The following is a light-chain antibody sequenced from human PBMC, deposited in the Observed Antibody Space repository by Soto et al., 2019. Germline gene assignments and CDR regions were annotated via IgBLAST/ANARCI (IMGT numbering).Light chain of an antibody. CDR3: LQHNRFRYT. CDR2: AAS. Sequence: DIQMTQSPSSLSASVGDRVTITCRASQGIRNDLGCYQQKPGKAPKRLIYAASILQSGVPSRFSGSGCGTAFALTVSSLQPEDFAIYYCLQHNRFRYTFGQGTKLEIK. V-gene: IGKV1-17*01. CDR1: QGIRND. J-gene: IGKJ2*01.